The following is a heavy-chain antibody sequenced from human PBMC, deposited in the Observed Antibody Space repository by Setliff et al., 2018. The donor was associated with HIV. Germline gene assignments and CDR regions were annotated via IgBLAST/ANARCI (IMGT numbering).Heavy chain of an antibody. V-gene: IGHV4-39*01. CDR2: IFNDGRT. CDR3: ARHFPSISLFFGDPGPFDR. Sequence: NPSETLSLTCTVSGGSISSSSYYWGWIRQPPGKGLEWIGSIFNDGRTYYNPSLKSRVTIPMDTSTNQFSLKLTSVTAADTAVYFCARHFPSISLFFGDPGPFDRWGQGARVTVSS. CDR1: GGSISSSSYY. J-gene: IGHJ4*02. D-gene: IGHD3-10*01.